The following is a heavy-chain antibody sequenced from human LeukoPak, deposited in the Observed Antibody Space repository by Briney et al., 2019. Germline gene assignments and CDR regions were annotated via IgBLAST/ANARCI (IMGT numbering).Heavy chain of an antibody. CDR2: INPNSGGT. CDR1: GYTFTGYY. J-gene: IGHJ5*02. V-gene: IGHV1-2*02. D-gene: IGHD2-2*01. Sequence: ASVKVSCKASGYTFTGYYMHWVRQAPGQGLEWMGWINPNSGGTNYAQKFQGRVTMTRDTSISTAYMELSRLRSDDTAVYYCARESPDLPAATEPPFINWFDPWGQGTLVTVSS. CDR3: ARESPDLPAATEPPFINWFDP.